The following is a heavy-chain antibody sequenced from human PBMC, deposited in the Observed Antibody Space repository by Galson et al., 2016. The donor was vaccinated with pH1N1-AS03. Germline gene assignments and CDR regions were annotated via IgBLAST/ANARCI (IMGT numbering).Heavy chain of an antibody. CDR2: VDPGDGER. CDR3: ATPGRRNYYFSH. V-gene: IGHV1-69-2*01. D-gene: IGHD3-3*01. CDR1: GGTFSTYV. Sequence: VKVSCKASGGTFSTYVLNWVRQAPGKGLEWMGLVDPGDGERIYAERFQGRVTITADTSTGTAYMEFSALKSDDTAVYYCATPGRRNYYFSHWGQGTLVTVSS. J-gene: IGHJ4*02.